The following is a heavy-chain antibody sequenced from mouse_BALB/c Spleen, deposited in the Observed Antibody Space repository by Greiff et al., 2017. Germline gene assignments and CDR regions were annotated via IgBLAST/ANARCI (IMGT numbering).Heavy chain of an antibody. V-gene: IGHV1-18*01. J-gene: IGHJ2*01. Sequence: EVQLQQSGPELVKPGASVKIPCKASGYTFTDYNMDWVKQSHGKSLEWIGDINPNNGGTIYNQKFKGKGTLTVDKSSSTAYMELRSLTSEDTAVYYCARRTYYRYDGGSVYFDYWGQGTTLTVSS. CDR1: GYTFTDYN. CDR2: INPNNGGT. CDR3: ARRTYYRYDGGSVYFDY. D-gene: IGHD2-14*01.